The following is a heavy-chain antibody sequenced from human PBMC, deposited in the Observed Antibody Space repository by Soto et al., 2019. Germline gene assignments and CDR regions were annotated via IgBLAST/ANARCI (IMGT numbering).Heavy chain of an antibody. D-gene: IGHD3-10*01. CDR1: GFTFSSYA. J-gene: IGHJ4*02. CDR2: LSGSGGTT. Sequence: GWSLRLSCVASGFTFSSYAMSWVRLTPGKGLEWVSALSGSGGTTYYADSLKGRFAISRDNSKKTLFLQMETLRAEDTAVYYCAIPPKYHGGYWGQGTLVTVSS. CDR3: AIPPKYHGGY. V-gene: IGHV3-23*01.